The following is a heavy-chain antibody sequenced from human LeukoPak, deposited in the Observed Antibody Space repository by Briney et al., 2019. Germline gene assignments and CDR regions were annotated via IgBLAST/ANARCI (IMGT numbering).Heavy chain of an antibody. V-gene: IGHV4-34*01. Sequence: PSETLSLTCAVYGGSFSGYYWSWIRQPPGKGLEWIGEINHSGSTNYNPSLKSRVTISVDTSKNQFSLKLSSVTAADTAVYYCARHVAVFSIQRGNWFDPWGQGTLVTVSS. CDR1: GGSFSGYY. D-gene: IGHD2-21*01. CDR2: INHSGST. CDR3: ARHVAVFSIQRGNWFDP. J-gene: IGHJ5*02.